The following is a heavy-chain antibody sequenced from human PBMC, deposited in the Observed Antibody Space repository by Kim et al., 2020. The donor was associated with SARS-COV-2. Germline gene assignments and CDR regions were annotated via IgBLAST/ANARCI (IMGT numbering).Heavy chain of an antibody. Sequence: ISGTGLRTHYTESVKGRFTIYRDNTKSTLLLQVNSLRGEGTAVYYCDASDYWGQGSLVTVSS. J-gene: IGHJ4*02. CDR2: ISGTGLRT. CDR3: DASDY. V-gene: IGHV3-23*01.